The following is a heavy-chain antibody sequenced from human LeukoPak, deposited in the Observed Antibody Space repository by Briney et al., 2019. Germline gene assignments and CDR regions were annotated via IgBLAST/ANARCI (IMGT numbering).Heavy chain of an antibody. D-gene: IGHD2-15*01. J-gene: IGHJ6*02. CDR1: GGTFSSYA. Sequence: SVKVSCKASGGTFSSYAISWVRQAPGQGLEWMGRIIPILGIANYAQKFQGRVTITADKSTSTAYMELSSLRSEDTAVYYCARLYCSGGSCYSGYYYYGMDVWGQGTTVTVSS. CDR3: ARLYCSGGSCYSGYYYYGMDV. CDR2: IIPILGIA. V-gene: IGHV1-69*04.